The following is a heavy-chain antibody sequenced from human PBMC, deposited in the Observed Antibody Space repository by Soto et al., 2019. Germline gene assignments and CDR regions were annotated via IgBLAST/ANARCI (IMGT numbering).Heavy chain of an antibody. Sequence: GGSLRLSCAASEFTFANAWISWVRQAPGKGLEWVGRIKSKADGGTTDYAAPVKGRFTISRDESQNTLYPQMNSLKTEDTAVYYCTSLYYGHWGQGTLVTVSS. CDR3: TSLYYGH. CDR1: EFTFANAW. J-gene: IGHJ4*02. D-gene: IGHD4-17*01. V-gene: IGHV3-15*01. CDR2: IKSKADGGTT.